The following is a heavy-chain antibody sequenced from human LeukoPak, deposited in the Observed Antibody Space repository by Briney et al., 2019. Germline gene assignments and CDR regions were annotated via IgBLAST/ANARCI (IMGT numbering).Heavy chain of an antibody. CDR2: ISYDGSNK. CDR3: AREFALGSSSWNDGGFDY. V-gene: IGHV3-30*03. D-gene: IGHD6-13*01. Sequence: GRSLRLSCAASGFTFSSYGMHWVRQAPGKGLEWVAVISYDGSNKYYADSVKGRFTISRDNSKNTLYLQMNSLRAEDTAVYYCAREFALGSSSWNDGGFDYWGQGTLVTVSS. J-gene: IGHJ4*02. CDR1: GFTFSSYG.